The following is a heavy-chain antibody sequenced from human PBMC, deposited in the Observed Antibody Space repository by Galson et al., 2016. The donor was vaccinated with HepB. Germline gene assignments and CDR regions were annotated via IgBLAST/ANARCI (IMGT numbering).Heavy chain of an antibody. J-gene: IGHJ6*02. V-gene: IGHV3-30*04. CDR3: ARDRFKAMPKVYYFYGMDV. D-gene: IGHD2-2*01. CDR1: GFTFSSYA. CDR2: ISYDGINK. Sequence: SLRLSCAASGFTFSSYAMHWVRQPPGKGLEWVAVISYDGINKYYVDSVNGRFTISRDNSKNTLFLQLNSLGTEDTAIYYCARDRFKAMPKVYYFYGMDVWGQGTTVTVSS.